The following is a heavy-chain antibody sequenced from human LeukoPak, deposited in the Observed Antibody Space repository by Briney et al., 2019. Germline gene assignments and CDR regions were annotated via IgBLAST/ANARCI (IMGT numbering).Heavy chain of an antibody. CDR3: ARDPHSEKTIPYYYYYFMDV. CDR2: ISYDGINK. V-gene: IGHV3-30*03. J-gene: IGHJ6*03. CDR1: GFTFSSYS. Sequence: GGSLRLSCAASGFTFSSYSMNWVRQAPGKGLEWVALISYDGINKYYTDSVKGRFTISRDNSKNTLYLQMNSLRVEDTAVYYCARDPHSEKTIPYYYYYFMDVWGKGTTVTVSS.